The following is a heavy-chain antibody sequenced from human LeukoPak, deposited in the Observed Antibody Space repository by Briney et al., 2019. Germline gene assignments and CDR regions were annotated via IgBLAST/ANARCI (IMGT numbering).Heavy chain of an antibody. Sequence: GSSVKVSCKASGGTFSNYTITWVRQAPGQGLEWMGRIIPGLGIITSAQKFQGRVAVPADKSTSTAYMELSSLRADDTAVYYCARALSDTSGYELAYWGQGTLVTVSS. J-gene: IGHJ4*02. CDR3: ARALSDTSGYELAY. D-gene: IGHD3-22*01. V-gene: IGHV1-69*02. CDR2: IIPGLGII. CDR1: GGTFSNYT.